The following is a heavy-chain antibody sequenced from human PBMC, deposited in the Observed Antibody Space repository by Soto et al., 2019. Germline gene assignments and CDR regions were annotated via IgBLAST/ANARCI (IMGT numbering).Heavy chain of an antibody. D-gene: IGHD3-3*01. CDR2: IYYSGST. CDR3: ARQREAYYDFWGARLDAFDI. V-gene: IGHV4-39*01. J-gene: IGHJ3*02. CDR1: GGSISSSSYY. Sequence: PSETLSLTCTVSGGSISSSSYYWGWIRQPPGKGLEWIGSIYYSGSTYYNPSLKSRVTISVDTSKNQFSLKLSSVTAADTAVYYCARQREAYYDFWGARLDAFDIWGQGTMVTVSS.